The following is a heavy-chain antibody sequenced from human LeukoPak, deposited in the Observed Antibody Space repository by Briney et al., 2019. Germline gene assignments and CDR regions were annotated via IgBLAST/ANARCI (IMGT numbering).Heavy chain of an antibody. D-gene: IGHD2-2*01. CDR1: GGSFSGYY. CDR2: INHSGST. V-gene: IGHV4-34*01. J-gene: IGHJ5*02. CDR3: ATLRYCSSTSCSKT. Sequence: PSETLSLTCAVYGGSFSGYYWSWIRQPPGKGLEWIGEINHSGSTNYNPSLKSRVTISVDTSKNQCSLKLSSVTAADTAVYYCATLRYCSSTSCSKTWGQGTLVTVS.